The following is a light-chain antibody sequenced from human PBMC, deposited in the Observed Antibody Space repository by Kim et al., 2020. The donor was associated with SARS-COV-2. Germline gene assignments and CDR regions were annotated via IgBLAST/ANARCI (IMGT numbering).Light chain of an antibody. J-gene: IGKJ1*01. CDR3: QQYNNWPQT. CDR1: QSVTSN. Sequence: EIVMTQSPATLSVSPGERATLSCRASQSVTSNLAWYQQKPGQAPRLLIYGVSTRATDVPGRFSGSRSGTEFTLTISSLQSEDFAVYYCQQYNNWPQTFGPGTKLEI. V-gene: IGKV3-15*01. CDR2: GVS.